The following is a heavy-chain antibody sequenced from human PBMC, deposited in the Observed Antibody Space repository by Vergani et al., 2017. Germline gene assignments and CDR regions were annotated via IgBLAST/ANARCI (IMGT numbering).Heavy chain of an antibody. V-gene: IGHV5-51*01. Sequence: EVQLVQSGAEVKKPGESLKISCKGSGYSFTSYWIGWVRQMPGKGLEWMGIIYPGDSDTRYSPSFQGQVTISADKSIRTAYMQWSSLKASDTAIYYCARPWHGDYELRYGMDVWGQGTTVTVSS. CDR2: IYPGDSDT. J-gene: IGHJ6*02. CDR1: GYSFTSYW. D-gene: IGHD4-17*01. CDR3: ARPWHGDYELRYGMDV.